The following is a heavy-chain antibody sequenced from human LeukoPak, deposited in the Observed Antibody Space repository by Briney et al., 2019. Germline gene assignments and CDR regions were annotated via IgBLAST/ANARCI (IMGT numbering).Heavy chain of an antibody. CDR3: ATTYYDILTGYYAYYYYGMDV. J-gene: IGHJ6*02. CDR2: IAVGSGNT. CDR1: GFTFTSSA. D-gene: IGHD3-9*01. V-gene: IGHV1-58*01. Sequence: GSSVKVSCKASGFTFTSSAVQWVRQARGQRLEWIGWIAVGSGNTNYAQKFQERVTITRDMSTSTAYMELSSLRSEDTAVYYCATTYYDILTGYYAYYYYGMDVWGQGTTVTVSS.